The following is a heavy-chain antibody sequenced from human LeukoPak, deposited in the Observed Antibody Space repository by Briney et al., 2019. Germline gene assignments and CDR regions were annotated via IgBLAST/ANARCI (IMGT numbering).Heavy chain of an antibody. CDR2: INHSGST. CDR3: ARADYSSSGLDY. J-gene: IGHJ4*02. D-gene: IGHD6-6*01. V-gene: IGHV4-34*01. CDR1: GGSFSGYY. Sequence: SETLSLTCAVYGGSFSGYYWSWIRQPPGKGLEWIGEINHSGSTNYNPSLKSRVTISVDTSKNQFSLKLSSVTAADTAVYYCARADYSSSGLDYWGQGTLVTVSS.